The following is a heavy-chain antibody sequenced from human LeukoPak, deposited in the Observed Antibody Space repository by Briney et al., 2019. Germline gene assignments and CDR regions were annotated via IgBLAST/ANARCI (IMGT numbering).Heavy chain of an antibody. V-gene: IGHV3-66*01. CDR1: GFTFSSNY. D-gene: IGHD5-18*01. Sequence: GGSLRLSCAASGFTFSSNYMSWVRQAPGKGLEWVAVIYSGGSTYYADSVKGRFTVSRDNSKNTLYLQMNSLRAEDTAVYYFARGGNSQLWIQLWPYFDYWGQGTLVTVSS. CDR3: ARGGNSQLWIQLWPYFDY. CDR2: IYSGGST. J-gene: IGHJ4*02.